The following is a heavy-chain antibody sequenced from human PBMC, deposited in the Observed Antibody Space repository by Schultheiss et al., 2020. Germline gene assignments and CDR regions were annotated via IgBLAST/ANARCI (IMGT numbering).Heavy chain of an antibody. Sequence: SGPTLVKPTQTLTLTCTFSGFSLSTSGVGVGWIRQPPGKALEWLALIYWDDDKRYSPSLKSRLTITKDTSKNQVVLTMTNMDPVDTATYYCAHRLRAGTVPGVFDYWGEGTLGTVSA. CDR3: AHRLRAGTVPGVFDY. V-gene: IGHV2-5*02. J-gene: IGHJ4*02. D-gene: IGHD3-10*01. CDR2: IYWDDDK. CDR1: GFSLSTSGVG.